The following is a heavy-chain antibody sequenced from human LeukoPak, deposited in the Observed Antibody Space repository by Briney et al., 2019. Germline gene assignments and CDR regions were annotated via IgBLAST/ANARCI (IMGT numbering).Heavy chain of an antibody. CDR2: IIDSGIST. J-gene: IGHJ4*02. CDR3: AKGSRGSYDY. V-gene: IGHV3-23*01. Sequence: PGGSLRLSCAASGFTFNSYAMTWIRQGPEKGLEWVSSIIDSGISTYYGDSVKGRFTISRDNSKNTVHLQMNSLRAEDTAVYYCAKGSRGSYDYWGQGTLVTVYS. CDR1: GFTFNSYA. D-gene: IGHD1-26*01.